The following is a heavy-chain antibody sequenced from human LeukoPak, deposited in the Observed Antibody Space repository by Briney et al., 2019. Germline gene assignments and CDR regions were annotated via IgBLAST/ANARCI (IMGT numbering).Heavy chain of an antibody. CDR1: GFTFSSYW. Sequence: GGSLRLSCAASGFTFSSYWRYWVRQAPGKGLEWVASIKQDESEKYYGDSVKGRFAVSRDNAKNSLFLQMNSLRAEDTAVYYCAKEPRWYIFDYWGQGTLVTVSS. CDR2: IKQDESEK. CDR3: AKEPRWYIFDY. V-gene: IGHV3-7*03. D-gene: IGHD2-15*01. J-gene: IGHJ4*02.